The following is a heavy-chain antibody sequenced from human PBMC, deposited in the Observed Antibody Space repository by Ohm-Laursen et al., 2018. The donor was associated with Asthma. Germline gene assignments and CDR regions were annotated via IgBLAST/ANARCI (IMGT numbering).Heavy chain of an antibody. J-gene: IGHJ3*01. CDR3: ARSNGRDCFDV. CDR2: IWSDGSNE. CDR1: GFAFSRYG. V-gene: IGHV3-33*07. D-gene: IGHD2-21*01. Sequence: SLRLSCAASGFAFSRYGMYWVRQAPGKGLQWVAVIWSDGSNEDYAESVKGRFTISRDNSGNTLYLQMNSLRADDTAVYYCARSNGRDCFDVWGQGTMVTVSS.